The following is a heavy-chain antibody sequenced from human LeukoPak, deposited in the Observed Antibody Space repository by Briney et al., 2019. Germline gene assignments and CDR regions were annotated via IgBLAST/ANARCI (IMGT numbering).Heavy chain of an antibody. D-gene: IGHD2-2*01. CDR2: ISHSGST. CDR3: ARASDDEFYLYHGMDV. J-gene: IGHJ6*02. CDR1: GGSFSGYY. Sequence: SETLSLTCAVHGGSFSGYYWTWIHQSPGKGLEWIGEISHSGSTNHNPSLKSRITLSVATSKHQFSLRLTSLTAADTAVYYCARASDDEFYLYHGMDVWGQGTMVTVSS. V-gene: IGHV4-34*01.